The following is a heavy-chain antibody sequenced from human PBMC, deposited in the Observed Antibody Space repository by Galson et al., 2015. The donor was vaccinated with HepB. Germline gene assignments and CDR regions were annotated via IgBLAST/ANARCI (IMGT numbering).Heavy chain of an antibody. V-gene: IGHV3-30*04. CDR2: MSFDESNT. D-gene: IGHD6-19*01. CDR3: AREEKYSSGWYGKFDI. CDR1: GFIFSNYA. J-gene: IGHJ3*02. Sequence: SLRLSCAASGFIFSNYAMHWVRQAPGKGLEWVALMSFDESNTYYTDSVKGRFTISRDNSQNTLFLQMNGLRAEDTAVYYCAREEKYSSGWYGKFDIWGQGTLVTVSP.